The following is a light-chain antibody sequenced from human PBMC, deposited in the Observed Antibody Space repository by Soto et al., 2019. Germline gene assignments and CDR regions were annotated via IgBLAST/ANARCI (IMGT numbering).Light chain of an antibody. Sequence: QSVLTQPASVPGSPGQSITISCSGSSSDVGGYNAVSWYQQHPGKAPKLVIYDVSVRPSGISSRFSASKSGNTASLTISGLQAEDEADYYCSSYATGGSYVFGTGTKVTVL. CDR2: DVS. CDR3: SSYATGGSYV. CDR1: SSDVGGYNA. J-gene: IGLJ1*01. V-gene: IGLV2-14*03.